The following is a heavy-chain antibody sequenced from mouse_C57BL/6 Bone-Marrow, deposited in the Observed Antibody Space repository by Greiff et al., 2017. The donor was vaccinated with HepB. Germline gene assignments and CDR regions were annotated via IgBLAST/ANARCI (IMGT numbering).Heavy chain of an antibody. Sequence: VKLVESGAELVKPGASVKMSCKASGYTFTSYWITWVKQRPGQGLEWIGDIYPGSGSTNYNEKFKSKATLTVDTSSSTAYMQLSSLTSEDSAVYYCARGGYPYYAMDYWGQGTSVTVSS. V-gene: IGHV1-55*01. CDR3: ARGGYPYYAMDY. CDR2: IYPGSGST. CDR1: GYTFTSYW. D-gene: IGHD2-2*01. J-gene: IGHJ4*01.